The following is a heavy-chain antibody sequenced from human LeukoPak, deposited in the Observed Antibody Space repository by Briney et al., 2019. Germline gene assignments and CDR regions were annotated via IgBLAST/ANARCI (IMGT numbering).Heavy chain of an antibody. J-gene: IGHJ4*02. D-gene: IGHD6-19*01. CDR1: GYSISSGYY. Sequence: SETLSLTCAVSGYSISSGYYWAWIRQPPGKGLEWIGSIYHSGSTKYNPSLKSRVTVSVDTSKNQLFLKLSSVTAADTAVYYCAKVGREVAGRFDYWGQGTLVTVSS. V-gene: IGHV4-38-2*01. CDR2: IYHSGST. CDR3: AKVGREVAGRFDY.